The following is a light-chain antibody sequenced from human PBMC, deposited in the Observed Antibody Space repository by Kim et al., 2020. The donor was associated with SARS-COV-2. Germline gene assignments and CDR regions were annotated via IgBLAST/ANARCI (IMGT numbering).Light chain of an antibody. CDR1: QSVSSN. CDR2: GAS. CDR3: QQYENWPRYT. J-gene: IGKJ2*01. Sequence: VTRAHRATLSCRASQSVSSNLAWYQQKPGQAPRLLIYGASTRATGIPARFSGSGSGTEFTLTISSLKSEDFAVYYCQQYENWPRYTFGQGTKLEI. V-gene: IGKV3-15*01.